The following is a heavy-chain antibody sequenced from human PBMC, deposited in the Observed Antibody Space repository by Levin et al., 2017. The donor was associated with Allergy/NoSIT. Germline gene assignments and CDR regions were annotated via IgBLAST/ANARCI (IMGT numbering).Heavy chain of an antibody. D-gene: IGHD6-19*01. CDR2: IRQDGSET. J-gene: IGHJ5*01. CDR1: GFTFSDYW. Sequence: GESLKISCAASGFTFSDYWMTWVRQAPGKGLEWLGNIRQDGSETHYVDSVGGRFSISRDNAKNSLYLQMTSLRADDTAVYFCARDLSLGGCIDSWGQGILVTVSS. V-gene: IGHV3-7*04. CDR3: ARDLSLGGCIDS.